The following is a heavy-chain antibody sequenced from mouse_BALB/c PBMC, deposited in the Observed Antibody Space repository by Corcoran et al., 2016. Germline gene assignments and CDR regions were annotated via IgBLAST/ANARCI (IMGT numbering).Heavy chain of an antibody. J-gene: IGHJ4*01. Sequence: LVKTGASVKISCKASGYSFTGYYMHWVKQSHGKSLEWIGYISCYNGATSYNQKFKGKATFTVDTSSSTAYMQFNSLTSEDSAVYYCARCPSYYRSYAMDYWGQGTSVTVSS. CDR3: ARCPSYYRSYAMDY. CDR1: GYSFTGYY. CDR2: ISCYNGAT. D-gene: IGHD2-14*01. V-gene: IGHV1S34*01.